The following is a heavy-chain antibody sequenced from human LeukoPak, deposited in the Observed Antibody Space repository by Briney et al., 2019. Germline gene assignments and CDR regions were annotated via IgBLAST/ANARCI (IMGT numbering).Heavy chain of an antibody. CDR3: ARDIQYFEILTGYSALDY. Sequence: GRSLRLSCAASGFTFSTYGVHWVRQPPGKGLEWMAVIWYDGSKKYYADSVKGRFTISRDNSKNTLYLQINSLRDEDTAVYYCARDIQYFEILTGYSALDYWGQGTLVTVSS. J-gene: IGHJ4*02. CDR2: IWYDGSKK. D-gene: IGHD3-9*01. CDR1: GFTFSTYG. V-gene: IGHV3-33*01.